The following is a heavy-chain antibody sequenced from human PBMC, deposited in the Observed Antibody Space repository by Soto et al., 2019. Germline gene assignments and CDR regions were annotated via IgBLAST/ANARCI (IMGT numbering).Heavy chain of an antibody. CDR1: GGSFSGYY. Sequence: PETLSLTCAVYGGSFSGYYWSWIRQPPGKGLEWIGEINHSGSTNYNPSLRSRVTISVDTSKNQFSLKLSSVTAADTAVYYCARVNGLYFDWLLYEGGPFDYWGRGTLVTI. V-gene: IGHV4-34*01. CDR3: ARVNGLYFDWLLYEGGPFDY. CDR2: INHSGST. J-gene: IGHJ4*02. D-gene: IGHD3-9*01.